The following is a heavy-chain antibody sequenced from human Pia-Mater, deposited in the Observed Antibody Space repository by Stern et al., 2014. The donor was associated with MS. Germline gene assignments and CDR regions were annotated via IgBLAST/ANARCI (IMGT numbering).Heavy chain of an antibody. CDR1: GYSFTANR. V-gene: IGHV5-51*01. Sequence: EEQLVQSEAEVKKPGDSLQISCKGSGYSFTANRIAWARQMPGKGLEWMGIIYPGESDNRYSPYLQGQVTIFHHKSISTAYLQWSSLKASDTAMYYCARDYGDYAFDYWGQGTLVTVSS. CDR3: ARDYGDYAFDY. CDR2: IYPGESDN. D-gene: IGHD4-17*01. J-gene: IGHJ4*02.